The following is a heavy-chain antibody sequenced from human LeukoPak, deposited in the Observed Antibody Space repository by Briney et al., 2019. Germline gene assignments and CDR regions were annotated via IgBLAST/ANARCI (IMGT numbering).Heavy chain of an antibody. J-gene: IGHJ4*02. CDR3: ARDRIAAAVSTAFDY. CDR2: ISSSSSYI. D-gene: IGHD6-13*01. Sequence: GGSLRLSCAASGFTFSSYSMNWVRQPPGKGLEWVSSISSSSSYIYYADSVKSRFNISRDNAKNSLYLQMNSLRGEDTAVYYCARDRIAAAVSTAFDYWGRGPLVRVSS. CDR1: GFTFSSYS. V-gene: IGHV3-21*01.